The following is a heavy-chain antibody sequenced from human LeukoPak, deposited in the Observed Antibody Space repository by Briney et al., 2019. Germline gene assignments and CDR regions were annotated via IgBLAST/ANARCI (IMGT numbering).Heavy chain of an antibody. Sequence: GGSPRLSCAASGFTFSNYAMSWVRQAPGKGLEWVSAITGSGSRTYYADSVRGRFTISRDNSKNTLYLQMNSLRAEDTAVYYCAKEDYYDNRGHSPDYWGQGTLVTVSS. V-gene: IGHV3-23*01. CDR3: AKEDYYDNRGHSPDY. CDR2: ITGSGSRT. D-gene: IGHD3-22*01. J-gene: IGHJ4*02. CDR1: GFTFSNYA.